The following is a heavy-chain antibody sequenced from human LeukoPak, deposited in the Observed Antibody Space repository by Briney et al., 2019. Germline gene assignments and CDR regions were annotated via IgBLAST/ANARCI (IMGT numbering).Heavy chain of an antibody. CDR2: ISYDGSNK. CDR3: AREARIVGARAGAFDI. CDR1: GFTFSSYA. V-gene: IGHV3-30-3*01. J-gene: IGHJ3*02. D-gene: IGHD1-26*01. Sequence: GGSLRLSCAASGFTFSSYAMHWVRQAPGKGLEWVAVISYDGSNKYYADSVKGRFTISRDNSKNTLYLQMNSLRAEDTAVYYCAREARIVGARAGAFDIWGQGTMVTVSS.